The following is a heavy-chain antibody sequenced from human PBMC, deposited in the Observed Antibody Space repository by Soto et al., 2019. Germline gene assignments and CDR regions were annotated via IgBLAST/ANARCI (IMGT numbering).Heavy chain of an antibody. V-gene: IGHV3-23*01. CDR2: ISGSGGST. CDR1: GFTFSSYA. J-gene: IGHJ5*02. D-gene: IGHD1-26*01. CDR3: AKILSGSYYLSVDGWFDP. Sequence: GGSLRLSCAASGFTFSSYAMSWVRQAPGKGLEWVSAISGSGGSTYYADSVKGRFTISRDNSKNTLYLQMNSLRAEDTAVYYCAKILSGSYYLSVDGWFDPWGQGTLVTVSS.